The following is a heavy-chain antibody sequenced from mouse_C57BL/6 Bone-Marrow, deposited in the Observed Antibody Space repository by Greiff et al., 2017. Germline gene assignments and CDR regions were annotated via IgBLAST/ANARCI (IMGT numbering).Heavy chain of an antibody. D-gene: IGHD1-1*01. Sequence: VHLVESGPGLVQPSQSLSITCTVSGFSLTSYGVHWVRQSPGKGLEWLGVIWRGGSTDYNAAFMSRLSITKDNSKSQVFFKMNSLQADDTAIYYCAKGDYYGSLVVWGTGTTVTVSS. J-gene: IGHJ1*03. V-gene: IGHV2-5*01. CDR2: IWRGGST. CDR3: AKGDYYGSLVV. CDR1: GFSLTSYG.